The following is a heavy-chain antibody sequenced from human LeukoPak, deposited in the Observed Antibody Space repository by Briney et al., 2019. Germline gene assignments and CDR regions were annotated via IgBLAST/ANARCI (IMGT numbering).Heavy chain of an antibody. CDR3: AREIVEMTPISIHYSYYMDV. Sequence: PSETLSLTCAVSGGSISSSNWWSWVRQPPGKGLEWIGEIYHSGSTNYNPSLKSRVTISVDKSKNQFSLKLSSVTAADTAVYYCAREIVEMTPISIHYSYYMDVWGKGTTVTVSS. D-gene: IGHD5-24*01. CDR1: GGSISSSNW. CDR2: IYHSGST. J-gene: IGHJ6*03. V-gene: IGHV4-4*02.